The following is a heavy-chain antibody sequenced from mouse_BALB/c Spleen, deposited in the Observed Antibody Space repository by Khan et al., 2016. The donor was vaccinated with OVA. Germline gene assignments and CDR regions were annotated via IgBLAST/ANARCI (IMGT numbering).Heavy chain of an antibody. Sequence: EVKLEESGPGLVKSSQSLSLTCSVTGYSITSGYFWNWIRQFPGNNLEWMGYIRYDGDSNYNPSLKNRISITRDTSTNQFFLMLNSVTPEDTATYYCARGGSLGPAWFTYWGQGTLVTVSA. CDR1: GYSITSGYF. J-gene: IGHJ3*01. CDR3: ARGGSLGPAWFTY. CDR2: IRYDGDS. D-gene: IGHD3-3*01. V-gene: IGHV3-6*02.